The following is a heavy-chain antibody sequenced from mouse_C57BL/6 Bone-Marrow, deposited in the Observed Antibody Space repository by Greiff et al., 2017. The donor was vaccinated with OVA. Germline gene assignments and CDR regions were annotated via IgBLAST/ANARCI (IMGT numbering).Heavy chain of an antibody. CDR2: INPGSGGT. D-gene: IGHD1-1*01. Sequence: QVQLKESGAELVRPGTSVKVSCKASGYAFTNYLIEWVKQRPGQGLEWIGVINPGSGGTNYNEKFKGKATLTVDTSSSTAYMELHSLTSEDSAVYFCARDYYGSSRYWYFDVWGTGTTVTVSS. V-gene: IGHV1-54*01. CDR3: ARDYYGSSRYWYFDV. CDR1: GYAFTNYL. J-gene: IGHJ1*03.